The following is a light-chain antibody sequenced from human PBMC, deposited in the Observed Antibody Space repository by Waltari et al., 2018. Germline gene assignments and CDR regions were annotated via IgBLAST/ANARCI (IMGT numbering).Light chain of an antibody. V-gene: IGLV2-23*02. CDR1: TSDVGKYNL. CDR3: CSYAGSAISV. J-gene: IGLJ3*02. Sequence: QSALTQTATVSGSPGQSITISCTGTTSDVGKYNLVSWYQQHPGKAPTLIIYDVNKRPSGVSYRFSGSKSGNTASLTISGLQAADEAYYYCCSYAGSAISVFGGGTKVTVL. CDR2: DVN.